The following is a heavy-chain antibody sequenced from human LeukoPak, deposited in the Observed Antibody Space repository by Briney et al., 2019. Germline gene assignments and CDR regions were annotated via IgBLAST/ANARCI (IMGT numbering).Heavy chain of an antibody. Sequence: ASVKVSCKASGYTFTTYYVHWVRQAPGQGLEWIGWINPNTGDTNYAPKFQGRVTMIKDTSTNSAYMELNKLTSDDTAVYYCGRGNKSFDPWGQGTRVIVSS. J-gene: IGHJ5*02. CDR3: GRGNKSFDP. CDR1: GYTFTTYY. V-gene: IGHV1-2*02. CDR2: INPNTGDT.